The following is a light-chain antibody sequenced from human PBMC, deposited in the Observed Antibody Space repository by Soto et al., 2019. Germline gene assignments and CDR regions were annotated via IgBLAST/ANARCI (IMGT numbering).Light chain of an antibody. CDR3: GTWDNSLSAGV. CDR2: DND. J-gene: IGLJ3*02. V-gene: IGLV1-51*01. Sequence: QSVLTQPPSVSAAPGQTVTISCSGSSSNIGNKHVSWYQQFPGTAPKVLIYDNDKRPSGIPDRFSGSKSGTSATLGITGLQTGDEADYYCGTWDNSLSAGVFGGGTKLTVL. CDR1: SSNIGNKH.